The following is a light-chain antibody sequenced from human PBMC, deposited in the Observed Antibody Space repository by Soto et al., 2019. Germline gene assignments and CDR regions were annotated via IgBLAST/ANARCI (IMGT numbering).Light chain of an antibody. J-gene: IGKJ2*01. V-gene: IGKV3-20*01. CDR3: QQYGSSPYT. Sequence: EIVLAQSPGSLSLSPGERATLSCRASQTVSSTYLAWYQHKPGQAPRLLIYGASSRATGIPDRFSGSGSGTDFTLTISRLEPDDFAVYYCQQYGSSPYTVGQGTKLEIK. CDR2: GAS. CDR1: QTVSSTY.